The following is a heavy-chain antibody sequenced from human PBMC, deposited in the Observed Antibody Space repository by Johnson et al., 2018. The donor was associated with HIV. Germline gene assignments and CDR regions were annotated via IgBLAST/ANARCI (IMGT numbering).Heavy chain of an antibody. D-gene: IGHD2-2*01. CDR3: ARVPGLFSRPEQFAFDI. CDR2: ISSSGSNI. J-gene: IGHJ3*02. V-gene: IGHV3-11*04. CDR1: GFTFSDYY. Sequence: QMMLVESGGGLVKPGGSLRLSCAPSGFTFSDYYMSWMRQAPGQGLEWVSYISSSGSNIYKADSVKGRFTISRDNAKNSLYLQMNSLRAEDTAVYYCARVPGLFSRPEQFAFDIWGQGTMVTVSS.